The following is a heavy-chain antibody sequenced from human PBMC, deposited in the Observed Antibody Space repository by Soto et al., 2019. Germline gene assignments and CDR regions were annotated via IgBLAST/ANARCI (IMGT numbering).Heavy chain of an antibody. J-gene: IGHJ4*02. D-gene: IGHD3-22*01. Sequence: QVQLVQSGAEVKKPGASVKVSCKASGYTFTSYDINWVRQATGQGLEWMGWMNPNSGNTGYAQKLQGRVTMTRNTSISTAYMELSSLRSEDTAVYYCARGGYDSSGYYSYYFDYWGQGTLVTVSS. V-gene: IGHV1-8*01. CDR1: GYTFTSYD. CDR3: ARGGYDSSGYYSYYFDY. CDR2: MNPNSGNT.